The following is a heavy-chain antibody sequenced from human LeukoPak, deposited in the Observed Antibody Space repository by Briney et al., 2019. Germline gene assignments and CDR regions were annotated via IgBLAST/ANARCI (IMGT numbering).Heavy chain of an antibody. V-gene: IGHV4-39*07. J-gene: IGHJ4*02. CDR1: GGSISSSSYY. CDR2: IYYSGST. D-gene: IGHD3-22*01. CDR3: ARWAPYYYDSSGFDY. Sequence: PSETLSLTCTVSGGSISSSSYYWGWIRQPPGTGLEWIGSIYYSGSTYYNPSLKSRVTISVDTSKNQFSLKLSSVTAADTAVYYCARWAPYYYDSSGFDYWGQGTLVTVSS.